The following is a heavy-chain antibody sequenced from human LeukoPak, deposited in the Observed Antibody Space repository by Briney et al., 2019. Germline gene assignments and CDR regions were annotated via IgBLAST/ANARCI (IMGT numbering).Heavy chain of an antibody. J-gene: IGHJ3*02. V-gene: IGHV4-39*07. CDR1: GGSISSYY. CDR2: IYYSGST. D-gene: IGHD3-3*01. CDR3: ARDRITIFGVVIIPGGAFDI. Sequence: SETLSLTCTVSGGSISSYYWGWIRQPPGKGLEWIGSIYYSGSTYYNPSLKSRVTISVDTSKNQFSLKLSSVTAADTAVYYCARDRITIFGVVIIPGGAFDIWGQGTMVTVSS.